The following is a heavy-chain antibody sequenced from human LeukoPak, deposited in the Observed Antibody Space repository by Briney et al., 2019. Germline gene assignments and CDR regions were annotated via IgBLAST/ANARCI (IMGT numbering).Heavy chain of an antibody. CDR3: ARWDGYYGSGSSFDY. V-gene: IGHV1-69*13. CDR2: IIIISGTT. Sequence: SVRVSCKVSRGTFSTYGIGWLRQAPGQGPEWMGGIIIISGTTKYAQTFQGRVMFTADESTSTAYMEVGSLRSDDTAVYYCARWDGYYGSGSSFDYWGQGTLVTVSS. J-gene: IGHJ4*02. D-gene: IGHD3-10*01. CDR1: RGTFSTYG.